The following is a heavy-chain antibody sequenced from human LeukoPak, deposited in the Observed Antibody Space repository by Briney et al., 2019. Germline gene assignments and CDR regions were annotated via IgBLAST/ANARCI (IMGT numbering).Heavy chain of an antibody. V-gene: IGHV3-48*03. CDR2: ISSSGSTI. Sequence: GGSLRLSCAASGFTFSSYEMNWVCQAPGKGLEWVSYISSSGSTIYYADSVKGRFTISRDNAKNSLYLQMDSLRAEDTAVYYCARDLKTYSSSSWWGQGTLVTVPS. D-gene: IGHD6-13*01. J-gene: IGHJ4*02. CDR1: GFTFSSYE. CDR3: ARDLKTYSSSSW.